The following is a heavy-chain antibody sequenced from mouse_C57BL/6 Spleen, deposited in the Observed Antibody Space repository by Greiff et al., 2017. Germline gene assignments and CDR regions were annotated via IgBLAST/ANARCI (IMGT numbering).Heavy chain of an antibody. CDR3: VGYYDYDVRFDY. D-gene: IGHD2-4*01. CDR2: IRSKSNNYAT. J-gene: IGHJ2*01. V-gene: IGHV10-1*01. CDR1: GFSFNTYA. Sequence: EVKLVESGGGLVQPKGSLKLSCAASGFSFNTYAMNWVRQAPGKGLEWVARIRSKSNNYATYYADSVKDRFTISRDDSESMLYLQMNNLKTEDTAMYYCVGYYDYDVRFDYWGQGTTLTVSS.